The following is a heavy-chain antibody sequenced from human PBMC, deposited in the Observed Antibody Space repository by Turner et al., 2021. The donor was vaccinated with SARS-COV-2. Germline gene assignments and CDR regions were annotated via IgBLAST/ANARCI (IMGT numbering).Heavy chain of an antibody. D-gene: IGHD4-17*01. Sequence: QVQLGQSRAEVKKPGSCATVACKSFGSTFSSSTISGVRQAPGKGLEWMVGIMPFLGIANYAQNFQGRVTITADKSTSTGYMELSSLRSEDTAVYYCARDLNSGYGDYTGWGQGTLVTVSS. CDR2: IMPFLGIA. CDR3: ARDLNSGYGDYTG. V-gene: IGHV1-69*10. J-gene: IGHJ4*02. CDR1: GSTFSSST.